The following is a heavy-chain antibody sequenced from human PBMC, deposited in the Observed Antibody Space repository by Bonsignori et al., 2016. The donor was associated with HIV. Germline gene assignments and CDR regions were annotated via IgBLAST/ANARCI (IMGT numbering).Heavy chain of an antibody. V-gene: IGHV3-74*01. J-gene: IGHJ3*02. CDR2: INSDGSTT. D-gene: IGHD3-22*01. Sequence: WIRQPPRKGLVWVSRINSDGSTTGYADSVKGRFTISRDNAKNTLYLQMSNLRAEDTAVYYCALQYDSSGYGDAFDIWGQGTKVTVSS. CDR3: ALQYDSSGYGDAFDI.